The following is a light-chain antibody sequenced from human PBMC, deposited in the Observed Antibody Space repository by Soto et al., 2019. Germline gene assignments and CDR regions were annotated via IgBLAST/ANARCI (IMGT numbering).Light chain of an antibody. CDR1: QSLVSSHGDTY. CDR2: DVS. J-gene: IGKJ3*01. V-gene: IGKV2-30*01. CDR3: IHGTHCPPFT. Sequence: DVVLTQSPLSLPVTLGQPASISCRSSQSLVSSHGDTYLNWFHQRPGQSPRRVIYDVSKRQSVDPDRFGGSGSGTDFTQKIRRVEADDVGVHYCIHGTHCPPFTFGPATRGDF.